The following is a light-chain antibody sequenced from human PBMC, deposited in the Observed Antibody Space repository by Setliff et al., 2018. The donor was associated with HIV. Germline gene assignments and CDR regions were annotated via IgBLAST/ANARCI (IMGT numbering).Light chain of an antibody. J-gene: IGLJ1*01. CDR1: SSDVGSYNL. V-gene: IGLV2-23*02. CDR2: EVS. Sequence: QPALTQPASVSGSPGQSITISCTGTSSDVGSYNLVSWYQQHPGKAPKLMIYEVSKRPSGVSNRFSGSKSGNTASLTISGLQAEDEADYYCCSYAGSSTFYVFGTGTKVTAL. CDR3: CSYAGSSTFYV.